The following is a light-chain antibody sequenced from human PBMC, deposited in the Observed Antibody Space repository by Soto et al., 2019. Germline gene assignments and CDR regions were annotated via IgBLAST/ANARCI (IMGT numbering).Light chain of an antibody. CDR1: QSVSTN. J-gene: IGKJ2*01. CDR3: QKYNNWPNT. V-gene: IGKV3-15*01. Sequence: EIVMTQSPDTLSVSPGERATLSCRASQSVSTNLAWYQQKPGQAPRLLIYGASTRATGIPARFSGSGSGTEFTLTISSLQSEDFAVYHCQKYNNWPNTFGQGTKLEIK. CDR2: GAS.